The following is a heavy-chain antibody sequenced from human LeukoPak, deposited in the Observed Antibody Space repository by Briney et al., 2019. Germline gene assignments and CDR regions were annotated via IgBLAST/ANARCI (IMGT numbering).Heavy chain of an antibody. CDR3: AREEALGSGSFDY. J-gene: IGHJ4*02. D-gene: IGHD1-26*01. CDR1: GGSISSGSYY. V-gene: IGHV4-61*02. CDR2: IYTSGST. Sequence: SQTLSLTCTVSGGSISSGSYYWSWIRQPAGKGLEWIGRIYTSGSTNYNPSLKSRVTISVDTSKNQFSLKLSSVTAADTAVYYCAREEALGSGSFDYWGQGTLVTVSS.